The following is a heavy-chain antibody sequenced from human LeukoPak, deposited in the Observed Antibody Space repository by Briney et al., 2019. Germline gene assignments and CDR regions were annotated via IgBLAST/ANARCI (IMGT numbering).Heavy chain of an antibody. V-gene: IGHV3-74*01. CDR3: AREAES. CDR1: GFTFSSSW. CDR2: IRPDGSST. D-gene: IGHD2-15*01. J-gene: IGHJ5*02. Sequence: GGSLRLSCAASGFTFSSSWMHWVRQAPGKGLVWVSTIRPDGSSTNYADSVKGRFTISRDNAKNTLYLEMNSLRVEDTAVYYCAREAESWGQGTLVTVSS.